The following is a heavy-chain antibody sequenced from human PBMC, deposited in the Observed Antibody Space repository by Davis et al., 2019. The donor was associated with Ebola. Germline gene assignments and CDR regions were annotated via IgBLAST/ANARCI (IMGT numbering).Heavy chain of an antibody. D-gene: IGHD1-7*01. J-gene: IGHJ6*02. V-gene: IGHV4-59*12. CDR2: IYYSGST. CDR1: DGSISSYY. Sequence: SETLSLTCTVSDGSISSYYWSWIRQPPGKGLEWIGYIYYSGSTYYNPSLKSRVTISVDTSKNQFSLKLSSVTAADTAVYYCARITGTTSHYYYGMDVWGQGTTVTVSS. CDR3: ARITGTTSHYYYGMDV.